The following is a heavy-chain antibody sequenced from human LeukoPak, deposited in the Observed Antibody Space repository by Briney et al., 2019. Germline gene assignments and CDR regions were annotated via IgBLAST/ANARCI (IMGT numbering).Heavy chain of an antibody. CDR3: ARDTRSGYSDY. V-gene: IGHV4-34*01. J-gene: IGHJ4*02. CDR1: GGSFSGYY. Sequence: PSETLPLTCAVYGGSFSGYYWSWIRQPPGKGLEWIGEINHSGSTNYNPSLKSRVTISVDTSKNQFSLKLSSVTAADTAVYYCARDTRSGYSDYWGQGTLVTVSS. CDR2: INHSGST. D-gene: IGHD3-3*01.